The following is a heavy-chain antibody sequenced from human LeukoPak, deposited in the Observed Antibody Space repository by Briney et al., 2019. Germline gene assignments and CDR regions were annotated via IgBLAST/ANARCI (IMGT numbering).Heavy chain of an antibody. CDR1: GYTFTSYG. V-gene: IGHV1-18*01. J-gene: IGHJ4*02. CDR3: ARDRGVSWIAAAGTYFDY. Sequence: ASVKVSCKASGYTFTSYGISWVRQAPGQGLEWMGWISAYNGNTNYAQKLQGRVTMTTDTSTSTAYMELRSLRSDDTAVYYCARDRGVSWIAAAGTYFDYWGQGTLVTVSS. CDR2: ISAYNGNT. D-gene: IGHD6-13*01.